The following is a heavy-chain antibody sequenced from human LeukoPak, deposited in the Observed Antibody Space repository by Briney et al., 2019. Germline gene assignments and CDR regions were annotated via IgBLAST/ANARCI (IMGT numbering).Heavy chain of an antibody. CDR3: ARGVRITGTTKHNYGMDV. CDR1: GGSISSGDYY. J-gene: IGHJ6*02. CDR2: IYYSGST. Sequence: SETLSLTCTVSGGSISSGDYYWSWIRQPPGKGLEWIGYIYYSGSTYYNPSLKSRVTISVDTSKNQFSLKLSSVTAADTAVYYCARGVRITGTTKHNYGMDVWGQGTTVTVSS. V-gene: IGHV4-30-4*01. D-gene: IGHD1-20*01.